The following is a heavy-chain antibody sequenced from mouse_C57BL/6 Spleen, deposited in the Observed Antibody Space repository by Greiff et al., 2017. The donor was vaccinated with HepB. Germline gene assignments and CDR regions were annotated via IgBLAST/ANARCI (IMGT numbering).Heavy chain of an antibody. CDR3: ARGAVVATGYFDV. CDR1: GYAFSSSW. D-gene: IGHD1-1*01. CDR2: IYPGDGDT. Sequence: QVQLQQSGPELVKPGASVKISCKASGYAFSSSWMNWVKQRPGKGLEWIGRIYPGDGDTNYNGKFKGKATLTADKSSSTAYMQLSSLTSEDSAVYFCARGAVVATGYFDVWGTGTTVTVSS. V-gene: IGHV1-82*01. J-gene: IGHJ1*03.